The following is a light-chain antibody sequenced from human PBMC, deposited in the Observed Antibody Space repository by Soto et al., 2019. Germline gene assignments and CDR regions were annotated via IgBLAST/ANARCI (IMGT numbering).Light chain of an antibody. CDR2: DVS. J-gene: IGLJ7*01. V-gene: IGLV2-14*01. Sequence: QSALTQPASVSGSPGQSITISCTGTNSDIGTYNYVSWYQKHPGKAPKLMIHDVSNRPSGVSNRFSGSKSANTASLIISGLQAEDEADYYCSSYTTSSTVLFGGGTQLTVL. CDR1: NSDIGTYNY. CDR3: SSYTTSSTVL.